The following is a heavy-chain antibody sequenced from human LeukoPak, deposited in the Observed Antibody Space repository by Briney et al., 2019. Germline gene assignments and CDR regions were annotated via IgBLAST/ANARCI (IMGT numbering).Heavy chain of an antibody. CDR3: ARTYCSGGSCHFDY. J-gene: IGHJ4*02. CDR2: IFYSGTT. Sequence: SETLSLTCTVSGGSIRGYYWSWIRQPPGKGLEWVGYIFYSGTTYSNPSLKSRVTISVDTSKNQFSLKLSSVTAADTAVYYCARTYCSGGSCHFDYWGQGTLVAVSS. D-gene: IGHD2-15*01. V-gene: IGHV4-59*08. CDR1: GGSIRGYY.